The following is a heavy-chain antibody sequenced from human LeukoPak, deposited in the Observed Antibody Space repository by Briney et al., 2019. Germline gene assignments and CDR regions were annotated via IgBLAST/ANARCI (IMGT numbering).Heavy chain of an antibody. CDR2: INPNSGGT. V-gene: IGHV1-2*02. CDR3: ARSPTPKAYSSSFGSYGYYYYGMDV. D-gene: IGHD6-6*01. J-gene: IGHJ6*02. CDR1: GYTFTGYY. Sequence: ASVKVSCKASGYTFTGYYMHWVRQAPGQGLEWMGWINPNSGGTNYAQKFQGRVTMTRDTSISTAYMELSRLRSDDTAVYYCARSPTPKAYSSSFGSYGYYYYGMDVWGQGTTVTVSS.